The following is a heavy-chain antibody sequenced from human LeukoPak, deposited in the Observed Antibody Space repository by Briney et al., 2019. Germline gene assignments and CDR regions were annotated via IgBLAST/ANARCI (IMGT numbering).Heavy chain of an antibody. CDR3: ARAAQWLVIYYYYGMDV. D-gene: IGHD6-19*01. V-gene: IGHV4-30-4*08. CDR1: GDSISTGGYY. Sequence: SETLSLTCAVSGDSISTGGYYWSWIRQHPGKGLEWIGFIHYSGSAYYNPSLKSRVTISVDTSKNQFSLKLSSVTAADTAVYYCARAAQWLVIYYYYGMDVWGQGTTVTVSS. J-gene: IGHJ6*02. CDR2: IHYSGSA.